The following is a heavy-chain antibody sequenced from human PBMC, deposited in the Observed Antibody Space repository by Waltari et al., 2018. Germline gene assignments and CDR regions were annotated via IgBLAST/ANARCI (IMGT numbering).Heavy chain of an antibody. V-gene: IGHV4-59*01. D-gene: IGHD3-3*01. CDR3: ARGEGGYDFWSGRGGAFDI. CDR2: IYYSGST. Sequence: QVQLQESGPGLVKPSETLSLTCPVSGGSISSSYWSWIRQPPGKGLEWIGYIYYSGSTNYNPSLKSRVTISVDTSKNQFSLKLSSVTAADTAVYYCARGEGGYDFWSGRGGAFDIWGQGTMVTVSS. J-gene: IGHJ3*02. CDR1: GGSISSSY.